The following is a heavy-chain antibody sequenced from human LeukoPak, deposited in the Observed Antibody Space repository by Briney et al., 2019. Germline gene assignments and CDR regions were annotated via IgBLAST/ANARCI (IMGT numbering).Heavy chain of an antibody. CDR2: IYYSGST. D-gene: IGHD2-8*01. CDR3: ARDLIH. CDR1: GGSVSSGSYY. Sequence: SETLSLTCTVSGGSVSSGSYYWSWIRQPPGKGLEWIGYIYYSGSTNYDPSLKSRVTISVDTSKNQFSLKLSSVTAADTAVYYCARDLIHWGQGTLVTVSS. J-gene: IGHJ4*02. V-gene: IGHV4-61*01.